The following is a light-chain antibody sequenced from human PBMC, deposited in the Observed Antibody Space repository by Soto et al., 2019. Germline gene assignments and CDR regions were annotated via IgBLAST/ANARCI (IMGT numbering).Light chain of an antibody. CDR1: NSNIGRND. CDR2: SND. CDR3: AAWDDTLRARV. V-gene: IGLV1-44*01. J-gene: IGLJ2*01. Sequence: QSVLAQPPSASGTPGQRVTISCSGSNSNIGRNDVTWYQQVPGTAPQCLIYSNDQRPSGVPDRISGSRSGTSASLAISGLQSGDEAESYCAAWDDTLRARVFGGGTQLTVL.